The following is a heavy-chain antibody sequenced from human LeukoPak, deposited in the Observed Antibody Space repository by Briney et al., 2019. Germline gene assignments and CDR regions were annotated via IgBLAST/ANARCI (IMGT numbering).Heavy chain of an antibody. CDR1: GFTFSSYG. Sequence: GGSLRLSCAASGFTFSSYGMHWVRQAPGKGLEWVAAISYDGSNKYYADSVKGRFTISRDNSKNTLYLQMNSLRAEDTAVYYCAKDNYYDNSAYPDYWGQGTLVIVSS. CDR3: AKDNYYDNSAYPDY. J-gene: IGHJ4*02. CDR2: ISYDGSNK. V-gene: IGHV3-30*18. D-gene: IGHD3-22*01.